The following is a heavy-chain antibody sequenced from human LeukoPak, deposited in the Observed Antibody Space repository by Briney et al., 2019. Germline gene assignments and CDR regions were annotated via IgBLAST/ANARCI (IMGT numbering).Heavy chain of an antibody. Sequence: ALRLSCAASGFTFDDYAMHCVRQVPGKGLEWVSGISWNSYNIGYADSVKGRFTISRDNAKTSLYLQMNSLRAEDTALYYCVKSYCSGSSCGNYYYNMDVWGQGTTVTVSS. J-gene: IGHJ6*02. CDR1: GFTFDDYA. D-gene: IGHD2-15*01. V-gene: IGHV3-9*01. CDR3: VKSYCSGSSCGNYYYNMDV. CDR2: ISWNSYNI.